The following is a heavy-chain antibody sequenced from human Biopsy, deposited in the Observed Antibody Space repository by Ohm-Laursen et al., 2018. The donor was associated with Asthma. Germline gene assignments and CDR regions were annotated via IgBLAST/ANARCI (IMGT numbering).Heavy chain of an antibody. CDR3: ARGYSGSNRIVYYYSGLEV. CDR2: LIPVLGTP. J-gene: IGHJ6*02. CDR1: GGTFSSYA. V-gene: IGHV1-69*13. Sequence: SVKVSCKASGGTFSSYAISWVRQAPGQGLEWMGGLIPVLGTPDHAQMFEGRVTITADESTSTAYMELSSLSSEDTAVYYCARGYSGSNRIVYYYSGLEVWGQGTTVTVSS. D-gene: IGHD5-12*01.